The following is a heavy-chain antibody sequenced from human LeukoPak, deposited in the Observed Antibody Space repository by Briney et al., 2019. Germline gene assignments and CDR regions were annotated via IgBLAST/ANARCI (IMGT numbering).Heavy chain of an antibody. Sequence: PGGSLRLSCAASGFTFRSYSMNWVRQAPGKGLEWVSYISSSSSTIYYADSVKGRFTISRDNAKNSLYLQMNSLRAEDTAAYYCARDPDTAMVPDYWGQGALLTVSS. D-gene: IGHD5-18*01. CDR1: GFTFRSYS. V-gene: IGHV3-48*01. J-gene: IGHJ4*02. CDR3: ARDPDTAMVPDY. CDR2: ISSSSSTI.